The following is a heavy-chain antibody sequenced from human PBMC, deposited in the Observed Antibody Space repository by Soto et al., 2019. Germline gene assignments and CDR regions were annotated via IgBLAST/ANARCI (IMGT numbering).Heavy chain of an antibody. D-gene: IGHD6-6*01. Sequence: ASVKVSCKASGYTFTSYDINWVRQATGQGLEWMGWMNPNSGNTGYAQKFQGRVTMTRNTSISTAYMELSSLRSEDTAVYYCARGGEYSSSSGYYYYGMDVWGQGTTVTVSS. V-gene: IGHV1-8*01. CDR2: MNPNSGNT. CDR3: ARGGEYSSSSGYYYYGMDV. CDR1: GYTFTSYD. J-gene: IGHJ6*02.